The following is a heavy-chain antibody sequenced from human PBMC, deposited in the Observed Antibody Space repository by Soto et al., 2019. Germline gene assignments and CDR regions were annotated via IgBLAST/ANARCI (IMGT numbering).Heavy chain of an antibody. CDR1: GGTFSNSA. D-gene: IGHD4-17*01. CDR3: ARGPDYEGCVDS. Sequence: QVRLVQSGAEVKKPGSSVKVSCKASGGTFSNSAIGWVRQAPGQGLEWMGGIILPFGTPNYAQKVQGRVTISADASMTTAYTELSGLTSEDTAVYDCARGPDYEGCVDSWGRGTLVTVSS. J-gene: IGHJ4*02. CDR2: IILPFGTP. V-gene: IGHV1-69*12.